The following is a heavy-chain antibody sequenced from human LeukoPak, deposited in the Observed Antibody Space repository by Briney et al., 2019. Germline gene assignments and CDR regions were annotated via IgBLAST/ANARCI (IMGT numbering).Heavy chain of an antibody. Sequence: NPSETLSLTCTVSGGSITSYYWSWIRQPPGKGLEWIGYIYYSGSTNYSPSLKSRVTISVDTSKNQFSLQLSPLTAADTAVYFCARDVTASANGSYYFDYWGQGTLVTVSS. CDR1: GGSITSYY. V-gene: IGHV4-59*01. CDR2: IYYSGST. CDR3: ARDVTASANGSYYFDY. J-gene: IGHJ4*02. D-gene: IGHD1-26*01.